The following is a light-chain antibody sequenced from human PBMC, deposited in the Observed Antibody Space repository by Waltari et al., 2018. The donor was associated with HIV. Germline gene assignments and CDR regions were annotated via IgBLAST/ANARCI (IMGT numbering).Light chain of an antibody. V-gene: IGLV1-40*01. Sequence: QSVLTQPPSVSGAPGQRVTISCTWSSSHIGAGYDVHWYQQLPGTAPKLLIYGNSNRPSGVPDRFSGSKSGTSASLAITGLQAEDEADYYCQSYDSSLSDSRVFGGGTKLTVL. CDR1: SSHIGAGYD. CDR3: QSYDSSLSDSRV. CDR2: GNS. J-gene: IGLJ3*02.